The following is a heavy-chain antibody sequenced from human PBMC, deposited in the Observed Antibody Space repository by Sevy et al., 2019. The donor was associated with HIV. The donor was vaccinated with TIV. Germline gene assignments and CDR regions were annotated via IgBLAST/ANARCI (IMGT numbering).Heavy chain of an antibody. CDR2: INHSGST. CDR3: YSTTVTTIVPDY. Sequence: SETLSLTCAVYGGSFSGYYWSWILQPPGKGLEWIGEINHSGSTNYNPSLKSRVTISVDTSKNQFSLKLSSVTAADTAVYYCYSTTVTTIVPDYWGQGTLVTVSS. J-gene: IGHJ4*02. CDR1: GGSFSGYY. V-gene: IGHV4-34*01. D-gene: IGHD4-17*01.